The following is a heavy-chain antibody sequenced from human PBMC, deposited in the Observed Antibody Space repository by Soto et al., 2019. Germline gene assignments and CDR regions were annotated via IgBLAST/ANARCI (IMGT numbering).Heavy chain of an antibody. CDR1: GFAFSSYS. D-gene: IGHD6-13*01. V-gene: IGHV3-48*01. CDR3: ARHPERIAQIGWFDP. Sequence: GGSLRLSCAASGFAFSSYSMNWVRQAPGKGLEWVSYISSSSSTIYYADSVKGRFTISRDNAKNSLYLQMNSLRAEDTAVYYCARHPERIAQIGWFDPWGQGALVTVSS. CDR2: ISSSSSTI. J-gene: IGHJ5*02.